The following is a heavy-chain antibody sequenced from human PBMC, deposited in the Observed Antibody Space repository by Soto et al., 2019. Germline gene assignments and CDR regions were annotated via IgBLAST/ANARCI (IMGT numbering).Heavy chain of an antibody. J-gene: IGHJ5*02. D-gene: IGHD1-1*01. V-gene: IGHV1-2*02. CDR2: INPNHGAP. CDR3: ASHVPGTRSDP. CDR1: RYIFTAYF. Sequence: QVQLVQSGAEVKKPGASVKVSFKAPRYIFTAYFMHWVRQAPGQGLEWMGWINPNHGAPHYGLSFPTRVTRPRDTPTSTAYMELSSLRYADTAGYCWASHVPGTRSDPWGQGTLV.